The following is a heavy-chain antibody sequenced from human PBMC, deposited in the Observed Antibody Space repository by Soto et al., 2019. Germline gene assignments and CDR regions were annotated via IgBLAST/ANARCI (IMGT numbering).Heavy chain of an antibody. V-gene: IGHV3-33*01. CDR1: GFTFSNYG. J-gene: IGHJ4*02. CDR3: ARDLSGPLDY. Sequence: QVQLVESGGGVVQPGRSLRLYCATSGFTFSNYGMHWVSKAPGKGLEWVAGTRHDGTNKYYADSVKGRFTISRDNSKNTVHRQINSLRGEDTALYYWARDLSGPLDYWGQGTLVTVSS. CDR2: TRHDGTNK.